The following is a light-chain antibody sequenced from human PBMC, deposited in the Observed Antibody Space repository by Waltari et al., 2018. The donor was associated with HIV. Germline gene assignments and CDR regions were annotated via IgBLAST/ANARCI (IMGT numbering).Light chain of an antibody. Sequence: QSALTQPPSASGSPGQSVTISCTGTSNDVGAYHFVSLYQHHQGQAPKPIIYEVSKRPSGVPDRFSASKSANTASLTVSGLQTEDEADYYCSSFTGVNTDVIFGGGTRLTVL. V-gene: IGLV2-8*01. CDR1: SNDVGAYHF. J-gene: IGLJ2*01. CDR3: SSFTGVNTDVI. CDR2: EVS.